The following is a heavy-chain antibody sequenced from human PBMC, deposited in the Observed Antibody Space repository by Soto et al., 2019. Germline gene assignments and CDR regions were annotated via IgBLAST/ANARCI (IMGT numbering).Heavy chain of an antibody. CDR2: ISYTGKT. CDR1: GASINSANNY. D-gene: IGHD3-9*01. Sequence: QVQRQESGPGLVKPSQTLSLTCSVSGASINSANNYWSWIRQLPGKGLEWIGFISYTGKTYYNPPLKSRVTISVDTSENQFSLNLTSVAAADTAVYYCARTTYNDLFISDFWGQGTLVTVSS. CDR3: ARTTYNDLFISDF. V-gene: IGHV4-31*03. J-gene: IGHJ4*02.